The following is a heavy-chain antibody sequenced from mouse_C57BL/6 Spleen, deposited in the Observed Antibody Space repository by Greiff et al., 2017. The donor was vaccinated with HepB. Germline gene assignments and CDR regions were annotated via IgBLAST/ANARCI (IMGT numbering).Heavy chain of an antibody. CDR3: ARQTDSNVAWFAY. CDR1: GFTFSSYG. V-gene: IGHV5-6*01. J-gene: IGHJ3*01. Sequence: EVHLVESGGDLVKPGGSLKLSCAASGFTFSSYGMSWVRQTPDKRLEWVATISSGGSYTYYPDSVKGRFTISRDNAKNTLYLQMSSLKSEDTAMYYCARQTDSNVAWFAYWGQGTLVTVSA. CDR2: ISSGGSYT. D-gene: IGHD2-5*01.